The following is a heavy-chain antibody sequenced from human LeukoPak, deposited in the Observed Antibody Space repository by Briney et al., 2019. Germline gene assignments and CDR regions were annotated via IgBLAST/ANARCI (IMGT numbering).Heavy chain of an antibody. CDR2: IIPIFGTA. CDR1: GGTFSSYA. Sequence: GASVKVSCKASGGTFSSYAISWVRQAPGQGLEWMGGIIPIFGTANYAQKFQGKVTITTDESTSTAYMELSSLRSEDTAVYYCARDREAYCGGDCYSALDYWGQGTLVTVSS. J-gene: IGHJ4*02. CDR3: ARDREAYCGGDCYSALDY. V-gene: IGHV1-69*05. D-gene: IGHD2-21*01.